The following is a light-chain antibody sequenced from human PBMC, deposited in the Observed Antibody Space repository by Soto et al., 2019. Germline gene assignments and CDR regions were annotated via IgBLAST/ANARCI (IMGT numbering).Light chain of an antibody. J-gene: IGKJ5*01. CDR3: QQYGSLIT. Sequence: EIVLTQSPGTLSLSPGERATLSCRASQSVSSSYLAWYQQKPGQAPGLLIYGASSRATGIPDRFSGSGSGTDFTLTISRLEPEDFAVYYCQQYGSLITFGQGTRLEIK. V-gene: IGKV3-20*01. CDR1: QSVSSSY. CDR2: GAS.